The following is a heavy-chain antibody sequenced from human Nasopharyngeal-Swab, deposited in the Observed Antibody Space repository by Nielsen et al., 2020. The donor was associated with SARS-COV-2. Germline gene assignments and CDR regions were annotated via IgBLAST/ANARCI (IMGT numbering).Heavy chain of an antibody. V-gene: IGHV1-2*06. CDR1: GYTFTGYY. CDR2: INPNSGGT. Sequence: ASVQVSCKASGYTFTGYYMHWVRQAPGQGLEWMGRINPNSGGTNYAQKFQGRVTMTRDTSISTAYMELSRLRSDDTAVYYCAREWRYCSGGSCYHSGFDYWGQGTLVTVSS. J-gene: IGHJ4*02. CDR3: AREWRYCSGGSCYHSGFDY. D-gene: IGHD2-15*01.